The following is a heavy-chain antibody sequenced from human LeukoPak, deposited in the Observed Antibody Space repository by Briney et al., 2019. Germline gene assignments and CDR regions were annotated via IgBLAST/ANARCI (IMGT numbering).Heavy chain of an antibody. V-gene: IGHV1-2*02. CDR2: INPNSGGT. Sequence: ASVKVSCKASGYTFTGSYMHWVRQAPGQGLEWMGWINPNSGGTNYAQKFQGRVTMTRDTSISTAYMELSRLRSDDTAVYYCARLSGSYFYFDYWGQGTLVTVSS. J-gene: IGHJ4*02. CDR1: GYTFTGSY. CDR3: ARLSGSYFYFDY. D-gene: IGHD1-26*01.